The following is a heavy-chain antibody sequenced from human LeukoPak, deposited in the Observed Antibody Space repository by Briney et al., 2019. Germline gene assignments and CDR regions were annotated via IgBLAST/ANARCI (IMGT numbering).Heavy chain of an antibody. J-gene: IGHJ5*02. CDR2: INHSGST. CDR3: ARGKTIFGVVTNNWFDP. CDR1: GGSISSSSYY. Sequence: AETLSLTCTVSGGSISSSSYYWGWIRQPPGKGLEWIGEINHSGSTNYNPPLKSRVTISVDTSKNQFSLKLSSVTAADTAVYYCARGKTIFGVVTNNWFDPWGQGTLVTVSS. D-gene: IGHD3-3*01. V-gene: IGHV4-39*07.